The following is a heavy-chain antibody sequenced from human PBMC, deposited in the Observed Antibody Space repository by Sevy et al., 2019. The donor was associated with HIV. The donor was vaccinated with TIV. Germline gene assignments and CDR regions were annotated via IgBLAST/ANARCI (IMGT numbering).Heavy chain of an antibody. J-gene: IGHJ6*03. CDR2: ISGSGTRT. CDR1: GFSFDSYG. CDR3: AKGGGGHYDPDEIGYYFYYYNMDV. D-gene: IGHD3-22*01. Sequence: GGSLRLSCAVSGFSFDSYGMTWVRQAPGKGLEWVSGISGSGTRTYYADSVKGRFSISRDNSKNRLYLQMNSLRSGDTAIYYCAKGGGGHYDPDEIGYYFYYYNMDVWGKGTTVTVSS. V-gene: IGHV3-23*01.